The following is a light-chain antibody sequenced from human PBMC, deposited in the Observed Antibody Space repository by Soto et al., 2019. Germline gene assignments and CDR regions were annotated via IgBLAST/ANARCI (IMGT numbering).Light chain of an antibody. CDR1: QGISSY. J-gene: IGKJ2*01. CDR3: QQSYSTPYT. Sequence: DIQLTQSPSFLSASVGDRVTITCRASQGISSYLAWYQQKPGKAPKLLIYAASTLQGGVPSRFSGSGSGTEFTLTISSLQPEDFATYYCQQSYSTPYTFGQGTKLEIK. CDR2: AAS. V-gene: IGKV1-9*01.